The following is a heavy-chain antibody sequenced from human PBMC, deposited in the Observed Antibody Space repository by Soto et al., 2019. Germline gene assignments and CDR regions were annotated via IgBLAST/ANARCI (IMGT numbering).Heavy chain of an antibody. CDR1: GGSISSYY. D-gene: IGHD5-12*01. CDR2: IYYSGST. CDR3: ARGEGRDGYNLGVYYYYGMDV. J-gene: IGHJ6*02. V-gene: IGHV4-59*01. Sequence: LSLTCTVSGGSISSYYWSWIRQPPGKGLEWIGYIYYSGSTNYNPSLKSRVTISVDTSKNQFSLKLSSVTAADTAVYCCARGEGRDGYNLGVYYYYGMDVWGQGTTVTVSS.